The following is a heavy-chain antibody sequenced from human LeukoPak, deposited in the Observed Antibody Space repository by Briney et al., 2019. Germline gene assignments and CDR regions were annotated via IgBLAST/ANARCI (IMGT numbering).Heavy chain of an antibody. D-gene: IGHD5-18*01. CDR3: ARRYSYGVDY. V-gene: IGHV4-38-2*01. Sequence: SETLSLTCAVSGYSISSGYYWGWIRQPPGKGLEWIGSIYHSGTTYYNPSRKSRVTISVDTSRNQFSLKLSSVTAADTAVYYCARRYSYGVDYWGQGTLVTVSS. J-gene: IGHJ4*02. CDR2: IYHSGTT. CDR1: GYSISSGYY.